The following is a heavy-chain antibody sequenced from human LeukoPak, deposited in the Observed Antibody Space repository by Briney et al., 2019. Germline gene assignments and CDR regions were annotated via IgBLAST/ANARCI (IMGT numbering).Heavy chain of an antibody. D-gene: IGHD6-19*01. CDR1: GFTFKTYA. V-gene: IGHV3-23*01. CDR2: MSGSGSST. J-gene: IGHJ4*02. CDR3: AKDAQGLVRGGIYFDF. Sequence: GGSLRLSCAASGFTFKTYAMTWVRQVPGKGPEWVSSMSGSGSSTDYADSVKGRFTISRDNSKNTLYLQMSSLRAEDTALYYCAKDAQGLVRGGIYFDFWGQGSLVTVSS.